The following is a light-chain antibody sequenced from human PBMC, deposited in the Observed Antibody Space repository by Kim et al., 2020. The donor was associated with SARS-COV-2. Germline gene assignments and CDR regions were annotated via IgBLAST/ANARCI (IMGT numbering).Light chain of an antibody. Sequence: QAVVTQPPSASGTPGQRVTVSCSGSSSNIGSNLVNWYQQLPGTAPKLLIYANNQRPSGVPDRFSGSKPGSSASLAISGLQSEDEADYYCAAWDDSLNGYVFGTGTKVTVL. V-gene: IGLV1-44*01. CDR1: SSNIGSNL. J-gene: IGLJ1*01. CDR3: AAWDDSLNGYV. CDR2: ANN.